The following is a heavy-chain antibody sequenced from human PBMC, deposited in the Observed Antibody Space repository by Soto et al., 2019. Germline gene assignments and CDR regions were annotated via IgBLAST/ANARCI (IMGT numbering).Heavy chain of an antibody. V-gene: IGHV4-30-4*01. D-gene: IGHD4-17*01. CDR2: IYYSGST. J-gene: IGHJ4*02. CDR1: GGSISSGDYY. CDR3: ATTTVVTLFDY. Sequence: SETLYLTCTVSGGSISSGDYYWSWIRQPPGKGLEWIGYIYYSGSTYYNPSLKSRVTISVDTSKNQFSLKLSSVTAADTAVYYCATTTVVTLFDYWGQGTLVTVSS.